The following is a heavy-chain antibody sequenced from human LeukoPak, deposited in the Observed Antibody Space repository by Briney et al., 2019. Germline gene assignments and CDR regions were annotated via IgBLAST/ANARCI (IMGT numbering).Heavy chain of an antibody. D-gene: IGHD3-3*01. CDR1: GYSFTSYW. V-gene: IGHV5-51*01. J-gene: IGHJ5*02. Sequence: RGESLKISCKGSGYSFTSYWIGWVRQMPGKGLEWMGIIYPGDSDTRYSPSFQGQVTISADKSISTAYLQWSSLKASDTAMYYCAIFDFLFGEIDNWFDPWGQGTLVTVSS. CDR2: IYPGDSDT. CDR3: AIFDFLFGEIDNWFDP.